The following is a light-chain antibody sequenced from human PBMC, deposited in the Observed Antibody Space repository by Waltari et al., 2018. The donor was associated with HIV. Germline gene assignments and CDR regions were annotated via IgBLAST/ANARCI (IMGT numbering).Light chain of an antibody. CDR3: QSYDTTLSGWV. Sequence: QSVLTQPPSVSGAPGQRVAISCTGTSSNIGAGYHVHWYQHLPGTAPKLLIYGNPIGPSGVPDRFAGSKSGTSASLAITGLQADDEADYYCQSYDTTLSGWVFGGGTKLTVL. CDR2: GNP. CDR1: SSNIGAGYH. V-gene: IGLV1-40*01. J-gene: IGLJ3*02.